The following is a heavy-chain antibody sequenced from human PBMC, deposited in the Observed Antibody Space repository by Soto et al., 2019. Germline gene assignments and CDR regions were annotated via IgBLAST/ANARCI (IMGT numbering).Heavy chain of an antibody. CDR1: GYTFTGYY. J-gene: IGHJ4*02. CDR3: ARGGSSWYLWGFDY. V-gene: IGHV1-2*04. CDR2: INPNSGGT. D-gene: IGHD6-13*01. Sequence: GASVKVSCKASGYTFTGYYTHWVRQAPGQGLKRMGWINPNSGGTNYAQKFQGWVTMTRDTSISTAYMELSRLRSDDTAVYYCARGGSSWYLWGFDYWGQGTLVTVSS.